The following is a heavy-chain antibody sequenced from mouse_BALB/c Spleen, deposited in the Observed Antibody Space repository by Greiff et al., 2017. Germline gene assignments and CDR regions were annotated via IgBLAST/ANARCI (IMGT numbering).Heavy chain of an antibody. J-gene: IGHJ4*01. CDR1: GFTFSSFG. CDR2: ISSGSSTI. V-gene: IGHV5-17*02. Sequence: DVMLVESGGGLVQPGGSRKLSCAASGFTFSSFGMHWVRQAPEKGLEWVAYISSGSSTIYYADTVKGRFTISRDNPKNTLFLQMTSLRSEDTAMYYCASTTASYYAMDYWGQGTSVTVSS. D-gene: IGHD1-2*01. CDR3: ASTTASYYAMDY.